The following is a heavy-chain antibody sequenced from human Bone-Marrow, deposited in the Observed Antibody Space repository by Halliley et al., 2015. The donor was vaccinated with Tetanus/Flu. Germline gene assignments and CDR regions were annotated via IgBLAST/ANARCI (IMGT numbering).Heavy chain of an antibody. D-gene: IGHD6-6*01. Sequence: SLRLSCAASGFTFRGSAMHWVRQASGKGLEWVGRIRSKANSYATSYGASVRGRFTISRDDSKNTAYLQMDSLKTEDTAVYFCSSLKGDFSSPDAYSGMDVWGQGTPVTVSS. CDR3: SSLKGDFSSPDAYSGMDV. CDR1: GFTFRGSA. V-gene: IGHV3-73*01. CDR2: IRSKANSYAT. J-gene: IGHJ6*02.